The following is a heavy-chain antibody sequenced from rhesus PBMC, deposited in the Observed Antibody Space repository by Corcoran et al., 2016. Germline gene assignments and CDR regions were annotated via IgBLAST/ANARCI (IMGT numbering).Heavy chain of an antibody. J-gene: IGHJ4*01. Sequence: QLQLQESGPGLVKPSETLTLTCIVSGGSIINRHWSWLRQTPGKGREWIGRIGGTGVDTVYNYHLRSRVTISRATSKKQLSLKLSSVTAADTAVYYCGRGYTWEYDLDYWGQGVLVTVSS. CDR1: GGSIINRH. D-gene: IGHD1-44*01. CDR3: GRGYTWEYDLDY. V-gene: IGHV4-173*01. CDR2: IGGTGVDT.